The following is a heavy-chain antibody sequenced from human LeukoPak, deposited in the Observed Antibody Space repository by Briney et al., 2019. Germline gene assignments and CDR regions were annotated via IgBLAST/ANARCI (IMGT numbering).Heavy chain of an antibody. V-gene: IGHV3-23*01. D-gene: IGHD1-26*01. CDR3: AKDPSGSYPTPTDY. J-gene: IGHJ4*02. CDR2: ISGSGGST. CDR1: GFTFSSYA. Sequence: GGSLRLSCAASGFTFSSYAMSWVRQAPGKGLEWVSAISGSGGSTYYADSVKGRFTISRDNPKNTLYLQMNSLRAEDTAVYYCAKDPSGSYPTPTDYWGQGTLVTVSS.